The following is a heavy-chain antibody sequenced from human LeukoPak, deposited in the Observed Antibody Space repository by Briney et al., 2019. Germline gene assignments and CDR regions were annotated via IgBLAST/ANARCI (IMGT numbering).Heavy chain of an antibody. V-gene: IGHV3-9*01. CDR2: ISWNSGSI. J-gene: IGHJ4*02. CDR3: AKGGRSSGWYGDFDY. CDR1: GFTFDDYA. D-gene: IGHD6-19*01. Sequence: TGGSLRLSCAASGFTFDDYAMHWVRQAPGXGLEWVSGISWNSGSIGYADSVKGRFTISRDNSKNTLYLQMNSLRAEDTAVYYCAKGGRSSGWYGDFDYWGQGTLVTVSS.